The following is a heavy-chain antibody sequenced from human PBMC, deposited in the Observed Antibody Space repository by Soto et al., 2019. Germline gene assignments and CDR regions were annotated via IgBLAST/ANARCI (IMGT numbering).Heavy chain of an antibody. CDR2: ISSSSSYI. D-gene: IGHD6-6*01. CDR1: GFTFSSYS. V-gene: IGHV3-21*01. J-gene: IGHJ4*02. Sequence: GGSLRLSCAASGFTFSSYSMNWVRQAPGKGLEWVSSISSSSSYIYYADSVKGRFTISRDNAKNSLYLQMNSLRAEDTAVYYYAGGLRESTASDYWGQGTLVTASS. CDR3: AGGLRESTASDY.